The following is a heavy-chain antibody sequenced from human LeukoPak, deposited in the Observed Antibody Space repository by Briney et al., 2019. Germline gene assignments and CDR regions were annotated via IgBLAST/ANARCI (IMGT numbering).Heavy chain of an antibody. CDR2: ISGCGRST. CDR1: GFTFSSYA. D-gene: IGHD3-10*01. CDR3: AKLGGLLWFGELSPFDY. Sequence: GGPLRLSCAASGFTFSSYAMSWARQAPGKGLELVSAISGCGRSTSYADSVKGRFTISRDNSKNTLYLQMNSLRAEDTAVYYCAKLGGLLWFGELSPFDYWGQGTLVTVSS. V-gene: IGHV3-23*01. J-gene: IGHJ4*02.